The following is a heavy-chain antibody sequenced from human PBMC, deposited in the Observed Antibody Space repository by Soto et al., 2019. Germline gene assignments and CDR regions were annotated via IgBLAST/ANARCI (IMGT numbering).Heavy chain of an antibody. J-gene: IGHJ5*02. CDR1: GGTFSSYA. V-gene: IGHV1-69*13. D-gene: IGHD3-3*01. CDR2: IIPIFGTA. Sequence: SVKVSCKASGGTFSSYAISWVRQAPGQGLEWMGGIIPIFGTANYAQKFQGRVTITADESTSTAYMELSSLRSEDTAVYYCASGTIFGVVIRENWFDPWGQGTLVTVSS. CDR3: ASGTIFGVVIRENWFDP.